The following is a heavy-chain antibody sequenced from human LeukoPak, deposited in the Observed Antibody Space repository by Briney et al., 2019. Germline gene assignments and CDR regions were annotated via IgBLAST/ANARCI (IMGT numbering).Heavy chain of an antibody. J-gene: IGHJ4*02. CDR3: ARSSSGGRSIYDY. CDR2: ISSSGGST. Sequence: GGSLSLSCVASGFTFSSHAMSWVRQAPGMGLEWVSTISSSGGSTYYAGSVKGRFTISRDNSKNTLYLQMNSLRAEDTAVHYCARSSSGGRSIYDYWGQGTLVTASS. D-gene: IGHD2-15*01. V-gene: IGHV3-23*01. CDR1: GFTFSSHA.